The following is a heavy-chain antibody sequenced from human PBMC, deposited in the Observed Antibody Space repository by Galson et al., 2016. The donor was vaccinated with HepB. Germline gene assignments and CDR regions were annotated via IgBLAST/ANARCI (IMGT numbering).Heavy chain of an antibody. J-gene: IGHJ6*02. CDR1: GYTFINYD. CDR3: ARGRWYGGNYGMDV. Sequence: SVKVSCKASGYTFINYDINWVRQATGQGLEWMGRMIPNSGNTGYAQKFQGRVTMTRDTSVSTASMELSSLRSEDTAVYYCARGRWYGGNYGMDVWGQVTTVTVSS. V-gene: IGHV1-8*01. D-gene: IGHD4-23*01. CDR2: MIPNSGNT.